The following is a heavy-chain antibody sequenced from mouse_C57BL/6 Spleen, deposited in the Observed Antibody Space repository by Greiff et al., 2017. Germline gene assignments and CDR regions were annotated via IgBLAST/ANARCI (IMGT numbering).Heavy chain of an antibody. CDR3: ASAYGYDAGFAY. J-gene: IGHJ3*01. Sequence: VQLQQPGAELVRPGSSVKLSCKASGYTFTSYWMHWVKQRPIQGLEWIGNIDPSDSETHYNQKFKDKATLTVDKSSSTAYMQLSSLTSEDSAVYYCASAYGYDAGFAYWGQGTLVTVSA. CDR1: GYTFTSYW. V-gene: IGHV1-52*01. CDR2: IDPSDSET. D-gene: IGHD2-14*01.